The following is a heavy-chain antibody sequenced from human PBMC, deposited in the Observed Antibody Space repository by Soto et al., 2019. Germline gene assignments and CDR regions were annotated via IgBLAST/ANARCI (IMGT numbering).Heavy chain of an antibody. D-gene: IGHD3-16*01. Sequence: GGSLRLSCAASGFTFTRYSMNWVRQSPGQGLEWVSYITSKSTTIKYADSVKGRFTVSRDNAKNSLYLQLNSLRDEDTAVYYCAREMGACSDSSCYPGPYDSWGQGTLVTVSS. V-gene: IGHV3-48*02. CDR1: GFTFTRYS. J-gene: IGHJ5*02. CDR2: ITSKSTTI. CDR3: AREMGACSDSSCYPGPYDS.